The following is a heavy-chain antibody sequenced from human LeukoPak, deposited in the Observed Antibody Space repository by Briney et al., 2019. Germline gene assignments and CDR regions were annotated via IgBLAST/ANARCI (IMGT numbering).Heavy chain of an antibody. CDR3: ARQSAVGRAYNHFEY. CDR2: ISTSGDAT. D-gene: IGHD3-16*01. CDR1: GFTFSTSA. J-gene: IGHJ4*02. Sequence: PGGSLRLSCAASGFTFSTSAMSWVRQASGKGPEWVSTISTSGDATYYADSVKGRFIISRDNSKNTLYLQADSLRAEDTAVYYCARQSAVGRAYNHFEYWGQGTLVTVSS. V-gene: IGHV3-23*01.